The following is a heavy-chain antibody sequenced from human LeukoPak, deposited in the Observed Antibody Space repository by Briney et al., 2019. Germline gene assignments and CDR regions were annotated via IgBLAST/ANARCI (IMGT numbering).Heavy chain of an antibody. V-gene: IGHV1-18*01. CDR2: ISAYNGNT. Sequence: ASVKASCKASGYTFTSYGISWVRQAPGQGLEWMGWISAYNGNTNYAQKFQGRVTITADKSTSTAYMELSSLRSEDTAVYYCARAGIAAAGTNFDYWGQGTLVTVSS. CDR1: GYTFTSYG. J-gene: IGHJ4*02. D-gene: IGHD6-13*01. CDR3: ARAGIAAAGTNFDY.